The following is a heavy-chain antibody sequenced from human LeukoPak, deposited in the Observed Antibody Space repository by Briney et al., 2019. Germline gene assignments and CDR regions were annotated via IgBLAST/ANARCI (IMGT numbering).Heavy chain of an antibody. CDR1: GGSISSYY. CDR3: SRGRLSSGWYGGLDY. Sequence: PSETLSLTCTVSGGSISSYYWSWIRPPPGKGLEWIGYIYYSGSTNYNPSLKSRVTISVATSKNQFSLKLSSVTAADTAVYYCSRGRLSSGWYGGLDYWGQGTLVTVSS. CDR2: IYYSGST. D-gene: IGHD6-19*01. J-gene: IGHJ4*02. V-gene: IGHV4-59*12.